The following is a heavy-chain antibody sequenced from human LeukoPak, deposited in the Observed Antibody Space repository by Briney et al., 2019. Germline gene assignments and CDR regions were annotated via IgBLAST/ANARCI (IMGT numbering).Heavy chain of an antibody. CDR1: GFTFSSYS. Sequence: GGSLRLSCAASGFTFSSYSMNWVRQAPGKGLGWVSSISSSSSYIYYADSVKGRFTISRDNAKNSLYLQMNSLRAEDTAVYYGARGDSWSLHFDYWGQGTLVTVSS. D-gene: IGHD6-13*01. CDR3: ARGDSWSLHFDY. CDR2: ISSSSSYI. V-gene: IGHV3-21*01. J-gene: IGHJ4*02.